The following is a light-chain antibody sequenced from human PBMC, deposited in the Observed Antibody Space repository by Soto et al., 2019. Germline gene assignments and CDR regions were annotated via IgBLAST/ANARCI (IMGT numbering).Light chain of an antibody. J-gene: IGLJ2*01. V-gene: IGLV1-40*01. CDR2: DDN. CDR1: SSNIGAGYD. CDR3: QSYDTTLSGVV. Sequence: QSVLTQTPSVSGAPGQKITMSCTGSSSNIGAGYDVRWYQQLPGAAPKLLIYDDNNRPSGIPDRFSASKSGTSASLAITGLQGDDEANYYCQSYDTTLSGVVFGAGTKLTVL.